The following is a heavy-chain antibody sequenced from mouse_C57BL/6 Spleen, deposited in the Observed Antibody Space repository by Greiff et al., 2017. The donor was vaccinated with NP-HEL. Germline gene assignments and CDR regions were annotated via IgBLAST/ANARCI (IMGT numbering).Heavy chain of an antibody. Sequence: EVQLVESGGGLVKPGGSLKLSCAASGFTFSDYGMHWVRQAPEKGLEWVAYISSGSSTIYYADTVKGRFTISRDNAKNTLFLQMTSLRSEDTAMYYCARWYYYGSSYYAMDYWGQGTSVTVSS. CDR3: ARWYYYGSSYYAMDY. CDR2: ISSGSSTI. V-gene: IGHV5-17*01. J-gene: IGHJ4*01. CDR1: GFTFSDYG. D-gene: IGHD1-1*01.